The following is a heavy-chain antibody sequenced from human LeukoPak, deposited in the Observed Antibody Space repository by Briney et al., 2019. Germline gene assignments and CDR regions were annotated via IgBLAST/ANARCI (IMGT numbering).Heavy chain of an antibody. V-gene: IGHV4-61*02. CDR3: ARMADASDGFNI. Sequence: SETLSLTCTVSGGSISSGSYYWSWIRQPAGKGLEWIGRIYTSGNTNYNPSLKSRVTISVDTSSNQFSLKLSSVTAADTAVYYCARMADASDGFNIWGQGTMVTVSS. CDR2: IYTSGNT. D-gene: IGHD5-24*01. CDR1: GGSISSGSYY. J-gene: IGHJ3*02.